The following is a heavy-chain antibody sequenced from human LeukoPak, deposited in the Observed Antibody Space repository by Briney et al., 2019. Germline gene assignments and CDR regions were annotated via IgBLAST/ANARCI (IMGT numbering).Heavy chain of an antibody. V-gene: IGHV3-21*01. CDR1: GFTFSSYS. J-gene: IGHJ4*02. Sequence: GGSLRLSCAASGFTFSSYSMNWVRQAPGKGLEWVSSISSSSSYIYYADSVKGRFTISRDNAKNSLYLQMNSLRAEDTAVYYCARGLDSSGPPKGEIDYWGQGTLVTVSS. D-gene: IGHD6-19*01. CDR2: ISSSSSYI. CDR3: ARGLDSSGPPKGEIDY.